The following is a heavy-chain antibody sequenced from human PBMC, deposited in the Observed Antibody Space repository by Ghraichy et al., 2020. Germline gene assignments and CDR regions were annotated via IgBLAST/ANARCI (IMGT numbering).Heavy chain of an antibody. CDR2: ISSDSFYI. V-gene: IGHV3-21*01. CDR1: GFNLGVYT. J-gene: IGHJ4*02. Sequence: LSLTCATSGFNLGVYTMNWLRWAPNKGLEWVASISSDSFYIYYADSVRGRFTIPRDNAMKSIYLQMNSLRVEDTARYYCVRADGSGSFYYWGQGTLVTVSS. CDR3: VRADGSGSFYY. D-gene: IGHD3-10*01.